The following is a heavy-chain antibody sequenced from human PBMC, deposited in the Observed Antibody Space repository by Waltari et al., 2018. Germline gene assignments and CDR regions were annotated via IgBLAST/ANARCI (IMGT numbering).Heavy chain of an antibody. CDR3: ARQLYIAVAGTWWFDP. D-gene: IGHD6-19*01. CDR1: GGSFSGYY. V-gene: IGHV4-34*01. CDR2: INHSGST. J-gene: IGHJ5*02. Sequence: QVQLQQWGAGLLKPSETLSLTCAVYGGSFSGYYWSWIRQPPGKGLEWIGEINHSGSTTYNPSLKSRVTISVDTSKNQFSLKLSSVTAADTAVYYCARQLYIAVAGTWWFDPWGQGTLVTVSS.